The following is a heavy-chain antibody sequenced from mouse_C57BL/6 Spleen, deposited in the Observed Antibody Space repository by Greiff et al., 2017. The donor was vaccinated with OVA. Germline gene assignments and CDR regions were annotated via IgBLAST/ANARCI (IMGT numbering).Heavy chain of an antibody. Sequence: EVHLVESGGVLVQPGGSMKLSCVASGFTFSNYWMNWVRQSPEKGLEWVAQIRLKSDNYATHYAESVKGRFTISRDDSKSSVYLQMNNLRAEDTGIYYCTEGNPWFAYWGQGTLVTVSA. J-gene: IGHJ3*01. CDR1: GFTFSNYW. V-gene: IGHV6-3*01. CDR3: TEGNPWFAY. CDR2: IRLKSDNYAT.